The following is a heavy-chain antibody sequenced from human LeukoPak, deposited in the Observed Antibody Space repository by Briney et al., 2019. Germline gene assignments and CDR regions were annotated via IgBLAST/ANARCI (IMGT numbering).Heavy chain of an antibody. V-gene: IGHV3-21*01. J-gene: IGHJ5*02. D-gene: IGHD4-23*01. CDR2: ISSSSSYI. Sequence: AGGSLRLSCASSGFTFSSYSKIWVRQAPGKGLEWVSSISSSSSYIYYADSVKGRFTISRDNAKNSLYLQMNSLRAEDTAVYYCARDLEVTPVNGWFDPWGQGTLVTVSS. CDR1: GFTFSSYS. CDR3: ARDLEVTPVNGWFDP.